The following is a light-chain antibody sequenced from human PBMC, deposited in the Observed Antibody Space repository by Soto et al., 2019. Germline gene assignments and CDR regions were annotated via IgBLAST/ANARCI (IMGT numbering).Light chain of an antibody. V-gene: IGKV3-20*01. CDR1: QSVNSGF. J-gene: IGKJ3*01. Sequence: EIVVTQSPGTLSLSPWERATFSCRASQSVNSGFFAWYQQKKGQAPRLLIYGASSRSTGIPVRLSGSGSGTDFTLPISRLLPEDFAVYYYYYYDDSPPCAFGPGTKLDIK. CDR3: YYYDDSPPCA. CDR2: GAS.